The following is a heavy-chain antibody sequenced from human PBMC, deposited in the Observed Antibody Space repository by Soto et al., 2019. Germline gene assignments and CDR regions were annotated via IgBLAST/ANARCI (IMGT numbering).Heavy chain of an antibody. CDR1: SASLISSTYY. D-gene: IGHD6-6*01. Sequence: SETLSLPCSVSSASLISSTYYWSWIRQPPGRGPEWIGSIYYSGNTYYKPSLKSRVSISIDTSRNQFSLKLTSVTAADTGVYYCASSSPFHYWGPGILVTVSS. V-gene: IGHV4-39*01. J-gene: IGHJ4*02. CDR2: IYYSGNT. CDR3: ASSSPFHY.